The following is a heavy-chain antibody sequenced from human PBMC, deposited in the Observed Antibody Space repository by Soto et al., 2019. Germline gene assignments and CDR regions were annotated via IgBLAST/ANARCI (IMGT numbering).Heavy chain of an antibody. V-gene: IGHV1-3*01. CDR2: INAGNGNT. D-gene: IGHD3-22*01. CDR1: GYTFTSYA. CDR3: ARSEPYYDSIHDAFDI. J-gene: IGHJ3*02. Sequence: QVQLVQSGAEVKKPGASVKVSCKASGYTFTSYAMHWVRQAPGQRLEWMGWINAGNGNTKYSQKFQGRVTITRDTSASTAYMELSSLRSEDTAVYYCARSEPYYDSIHDAFDIWGQGTMVTVSS.